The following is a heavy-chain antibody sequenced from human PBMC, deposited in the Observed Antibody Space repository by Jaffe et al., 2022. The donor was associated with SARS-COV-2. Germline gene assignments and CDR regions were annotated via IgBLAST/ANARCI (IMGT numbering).Heavy chain of an antibody. V-gene: IGHV4-39*01. D-gene: IGHD2-2*01. CDR3: AVLSSTRKTY. Sequence: QLQLQESGPGLVKPSETLSLTCTVSGGSISSSNNYWGWIRQPPGKGLEWIATFYFSGTTYYNPSLKSRVTMFVDSSKSQFSLKLNSVTAADTAVYYCAVLSSTRKTYWGQGALVTVSS. CDR1: GGSISSSNNY. J-gene: IGHJ4*02. CDR2: FYFSGTT.